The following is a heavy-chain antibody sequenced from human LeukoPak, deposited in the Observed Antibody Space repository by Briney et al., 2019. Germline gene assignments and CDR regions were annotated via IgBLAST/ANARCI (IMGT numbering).Heavy chain of an antibody. CDR3: ARDLDDYGGNYFDY. Sequence: GGSLRLSCAASGFTFSSYSMNWVRQAPGKGLEWVSSISSSSSYIYYADSVKGRFTISRDNAKNSLYLQMNSLRAEDTAVYYCARDLDDYGGNYFDYWGQGTLVTVSS. D-gene: IGHD4-23*01. CDR1: GFTFSSYS. J-gene: IGHJ4*02. V-gene: IGHV3-21*01. CDR2: ISSSSSYI.